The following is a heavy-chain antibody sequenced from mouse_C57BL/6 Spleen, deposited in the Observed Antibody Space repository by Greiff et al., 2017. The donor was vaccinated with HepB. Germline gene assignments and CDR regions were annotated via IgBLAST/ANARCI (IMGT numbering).Heavy chain of an antibody. CDR2: IDPSDSYT. CDR3: ARKGGKGY. V-gene: IGHV1-50*01. J-gene: IGHJ2*01. D-gene: IGHD1-1*01. CDR1: GYTFTSYW. Sequence: QVHVKQSGAELARPGASVKLSCKASGYTFTSYWMQWVKQRPGQGLEWIGEIDPSDSYTNYNQKFKGKATLTVDTSSSTAYMQLSSLTSEDSAVYYGARKGGKGYWGQGTTLTVSS.